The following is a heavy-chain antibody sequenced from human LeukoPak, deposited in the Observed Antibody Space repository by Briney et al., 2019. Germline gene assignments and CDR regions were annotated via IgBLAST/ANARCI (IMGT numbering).Heavy chain of an antibody. J-gene: IGHJ5*02. CDR1: GGSFSGYY. V-gene: IGHV4-59*01. D-gene: IGHD3-3*01. CDR2: IYYSGST. CDR3: ARDYRYYDFWNGYYTGRGWFDP. Sequence: SETLSLTCAVYGGSFSGYYWSWIRQPPGKGLEWIGYIYYSGSTNYNPSLKSRVTISVDTSKNQFSLKLSSVTAADTAVYYCARDYRYYDFWNGYYTGRGWFDPWGQGTLVTVSS.